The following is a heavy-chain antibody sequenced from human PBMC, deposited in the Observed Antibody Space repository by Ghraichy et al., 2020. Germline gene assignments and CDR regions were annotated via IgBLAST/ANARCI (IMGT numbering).Heavy chain of an antibody. CDR2: IRTKANSYAT. Sequence: SLRLSCAASGFTFSGSVMHWVRQASGKGLEWVGRIRTKANSYATVYAPSVKGRFTISRDDSKNTAYLQMNSLKTEDTAVYYCTRLGYYDSSGPDYWGQGTVVTVSS. CDR3: TRLGYYDSSGPDY. CDR1: GFTFSGSV. V-gene: IGHV3-73*01. J-gene: IGHJ4*02. D-gene: IGHD3-22*01.